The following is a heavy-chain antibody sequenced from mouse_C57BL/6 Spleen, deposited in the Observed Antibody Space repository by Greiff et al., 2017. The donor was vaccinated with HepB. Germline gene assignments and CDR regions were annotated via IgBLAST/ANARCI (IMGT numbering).Heavy chain of an antibody. V-gene: IGHV1-82*01. CDR2: IYPGDGDT. CDR1: GYAFSSSW. J-gene: IGHJ2*01. D-gene: IGHD2-2*01. Sequence: QVHVKQSGPELVKPGASVKISCKASGYAFSSSWMNWVKQRPGKGLEWIGRIYPGDGDTNYNGKFKGKATLTADKSSSTAYMQLSSLTSEDSAVYFCARGGVTTPYFDYWGQGTTLTVSS. CDR3: ARGGVTTPYFDY.